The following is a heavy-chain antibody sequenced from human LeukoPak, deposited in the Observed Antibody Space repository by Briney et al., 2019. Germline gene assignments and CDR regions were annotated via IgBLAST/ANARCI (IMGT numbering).Heavy chain of an antibody. J-gene: IGHJ3*02. V-gene: IGHV3-9*01. CDR2: ISWNSDTL. D-gene: IGHD2-8*01. Sequence: PGRSLRLSCAASGFTFNDYAMYWVRQVPGKGLEWVSGISWNSDTLGYADSVKGRFTISRDNAKNSLYLQMNSLKADDTASYYCAKAINMVLYFSAFDIWGQGTMVTVS. CDR1: GFTFNDYA. CDR3: AKAINMVLYFSAFDI.